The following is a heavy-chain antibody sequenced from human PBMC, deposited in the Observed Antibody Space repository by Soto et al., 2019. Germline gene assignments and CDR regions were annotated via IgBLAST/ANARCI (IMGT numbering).Heavy chain of an antibody. D-gene: IGHD3-22*01. Sequence: ESGGGVVQPGRSLRLSCAASGFTFSSYAMHWVRQAPGKGLEWVAVISYDGSNKYYADSVKGRFTISRDNSKNTLYLQMNSLRAEDTAVYYCARERYYDSSGSFDYWGQGTLVTVSS. CDR1: GFTFSSYA. V-gene: IGHV3-30-3*01. CDR3: ARERYYDSSGSFDY. J-gene: IGHJ4*02. CDR2: ISYDGSNK.